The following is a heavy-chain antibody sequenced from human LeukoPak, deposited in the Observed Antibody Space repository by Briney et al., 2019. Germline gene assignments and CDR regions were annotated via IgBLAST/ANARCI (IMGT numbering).Heavy chain of an antibody. CDR1: GFTFSSYA. CDR3: AKGLGLTAIPLWVAFDI. J-gene: IGHJ3*02. D-gene: IGHD2-21*02. V-gene: IGHV3-23*01. Sequence: GGSLRLSCAASGFTFSSYAMSWVHQAPGKGLEWVSAISGSGGSTYYADSVKGRFTISRDNSKNTLYLQMNSLRAEDTAVYYCAKGLGLTAIPLWVAFDIWGQGTMVTVSS. CDR2: ISGSGGST.